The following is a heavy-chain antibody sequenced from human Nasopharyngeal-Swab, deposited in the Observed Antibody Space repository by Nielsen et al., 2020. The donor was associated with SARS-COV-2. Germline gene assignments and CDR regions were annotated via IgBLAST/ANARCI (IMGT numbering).Heavy chain of an antibody. CDR2: ISGSGGST. CDR3: AKVPSGWYSALWY. D-gene: IGHD6-19*01. J-gene: IGHJ4*02. V-gene: IGHV3-23*01. Sequence: GESLKISCAASGIAFSTYAMSWVRQAPGKGLEWVSAISGSGGSTYYADSVKGRFTISRDNSKNTLYLQMNSLRAEDTAVYYCAKVPSGWYSALWYWGQGTLVTVSS. CDR1: GIAFSTYA.